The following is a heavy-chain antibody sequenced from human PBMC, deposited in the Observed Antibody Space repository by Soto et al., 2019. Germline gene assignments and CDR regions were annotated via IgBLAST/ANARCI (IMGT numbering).Heavy chain of an antibody. J-gene: IGHJ3*02. Sequence: GGSLRLSCAASGFTFSAYDMHWVRQTTGKGLEWVSAIGAADDPYYLGSVKGRFTISRENAKNSLYLQMNSLRAEDTAVYYCAKDRQAIFGVVIAGAAFDIWGQGTMVTVSS. CDR1: GFTFSAYD. CDR2: IGAADDP. V-gene: IGHV3-13*05. CDR3: AKDRQAIFGVVIAGAAFDI. D-gene: IGHD3-3*01.